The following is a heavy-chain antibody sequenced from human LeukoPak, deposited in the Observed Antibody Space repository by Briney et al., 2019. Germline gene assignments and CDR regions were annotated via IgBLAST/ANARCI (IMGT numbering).Heavy chain of an antibody. Sequence: PGGSLRLSCAASGFTFSSYSMNWVRQAPGKGLEWVSSISSSSSYIYYADSVKGRFTISRDNAKNSLYLQMNSLRAEDTAVYYCARDLQGPYYDFWSGYPDAFDIWGQGTMVTVSS. V-gene: IGHV3-21*01. CDR1: GFTFSSYS. CDR3: ARDLQGPYYDFWSGYPDAFDI. J-gene: IGHJ3*02. D-gene: IGHD3-3*01. CDR2: ISSSSSYI.